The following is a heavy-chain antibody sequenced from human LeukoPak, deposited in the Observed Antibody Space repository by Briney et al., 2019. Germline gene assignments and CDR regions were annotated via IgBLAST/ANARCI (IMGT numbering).Heavy chain of an antibody. Sequence: ASVKVSCKASGYTFTNYGVTWVRQAPGQGVEWMGWISTYNGNTNYAQKLQGRVTMTTDTSTSTAYMELRSLRSDDTAVYYCARDRGYSDYGGWFDPWGQGTLVTVSS. CDR2: ISTYNGNT. J-gene: IGHJ5*02. CDR1: GYTFTNYG. V-gene: IGHV1-18*01. D-gene: IGHD5-12*01. CDR3: ARDRGYSDYGGWFDP.